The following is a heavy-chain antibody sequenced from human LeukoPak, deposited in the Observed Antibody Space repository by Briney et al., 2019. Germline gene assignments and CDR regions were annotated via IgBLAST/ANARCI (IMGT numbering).Heavy chain of an antibody. J-gene: IGHJ4*02. Sequence: SETLSLTCTVSGGSICSGSYYWSWIRQPAGKGLEWIGRIYTSGSTNYNPSLKSRVTISVDTSKNQFSLKLSSVTAADTAVYYCAREGPPLDYWGQGTLVTVSS. CDR2: IYTSGST. CDR1: GGSICSGSYY. CDR3: AREGPPLDY. V-gene: IGHV4-61*02.